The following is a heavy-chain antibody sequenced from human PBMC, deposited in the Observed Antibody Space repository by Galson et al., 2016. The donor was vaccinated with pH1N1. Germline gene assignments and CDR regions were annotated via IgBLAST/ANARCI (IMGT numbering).Heavy chain of an antibody. CDR1: GFTFSSYW. CDR2: IKQDGSQI. CDR3: ARAIGSNSAY. D-gene: IGHD4/OR15-4a*01. Sequence: SLRLSCAASGFTFSSYWMHWVRQAPGKGLEWVANIKQDGSQIYYVDSVKGRLTITRDNAKNSLYLQMNSLRAEDTALYYCARAIGSNSAYCGQGTLVTVSS. V-gene: IGHV3-7*04. J-gene: IGHJ4*02.